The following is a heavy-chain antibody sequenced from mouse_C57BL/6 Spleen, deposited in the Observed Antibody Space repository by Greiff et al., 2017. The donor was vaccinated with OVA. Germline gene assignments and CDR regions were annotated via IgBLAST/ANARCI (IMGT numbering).Heavy chain of an antibody. CDR2: FHPYNDDT. CDR3: ARRAYDGYYHFAY. D-gene: IGHD2-3*01. J-gene: IGHJ3*01. V-gene: IGHV1-47*01. Sequence: VQLQQSGAELVKPGASVKMSCKASGYTFTNYPIEWMKQTHGKSLEWIGNFHPYNDDTTYNEKFKGKATLTVEKSSSTVYLELSRLTSDYSAVYYCARRAYDGYYHFAYWGKGTLVTVSA. CDR1: GYTFTNYP.